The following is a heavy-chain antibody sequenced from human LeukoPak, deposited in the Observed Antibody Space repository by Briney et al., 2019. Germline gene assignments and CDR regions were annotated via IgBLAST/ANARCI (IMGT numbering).Heavy chain of an antibody. J-gene: IGHJ4*02. CDR3: ARHLGVLWYVIT. D-gene: IGHD3-10*01. CDR2: INHSGST. CDR1: GGSFSGYY. V-gene: IGHV4-34*01. Sequence: PSETLSLTCAVYGGSFSGYYWSWIRQPPGKGLEWIGEINHSGSTNYNPSLKSRVTISVDTSKNQFSLKLSSVTAADTAVYYCARHLGVLWYVITWGQGTLVTVSS.